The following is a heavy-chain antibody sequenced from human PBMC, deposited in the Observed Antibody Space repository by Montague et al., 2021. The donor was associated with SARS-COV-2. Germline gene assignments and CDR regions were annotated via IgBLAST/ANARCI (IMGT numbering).Heavy chain of an antibody. CDR1: GFTFGTYA. D-gene: IGHD3-22*01. V-gene: IGHV3-48*03. Sequence: SLRLSCAASGFTFGTYAMHWVRQAPGKGLEWTSYINSNNTSIYYADSVKGRFTITRDNAKNFLYLHMHSLRAEDTAVYYCARDSASSGFYAYYYYYGMDFWGQGTTVTVS. J-gene: IGHJ6*02. CDR3: ARDSASSGFYAYYYYYGMDF. CDR2: INSNNTSI.